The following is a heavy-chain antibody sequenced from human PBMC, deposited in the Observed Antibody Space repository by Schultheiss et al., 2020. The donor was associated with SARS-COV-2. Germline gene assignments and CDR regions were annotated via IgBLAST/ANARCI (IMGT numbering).Heavy chain of an antibody. V-gene: IGHV1-2*02. Sequence: ASVEVSCKASGYTFTGYYMHWVRQAPGQGLEWMGWINPNSGGTNYAQKFQGRVTMTRDTSISTAYMELSRLRSDDTAVYYCARVARRGSSSSAFDYWGQGTLVTVSS. CDR3: ARVARRGSSSSAFDY. CDR2: INPNSGGT. D-gene: IGHD6-6*01. J-gene: IGHJ4*02. CDR1: GYTFTGYY.